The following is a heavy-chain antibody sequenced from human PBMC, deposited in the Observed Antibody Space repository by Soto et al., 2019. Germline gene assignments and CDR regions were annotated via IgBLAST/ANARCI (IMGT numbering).Heavy chain of an antibody. CDR2: INHSGST. D-gene: IGHD6-19*01. J-gene: IGHJ5*02. CDR3: ARRPIEYSSGWYRRRNWFDP. Sequence: SETLSLTCAVYGGSFSGYYWSWIRQPPGKGLEWIGEINHSGSTNYNPSLKSRVTISVDTSKNQFSLKLSSVTAADTAVYYCARRPIEYSSGWYRRRNWFDPWGQGTLVTVSS. CDR1: GGSFSGYY. V-gene: IGHV4-34*01.